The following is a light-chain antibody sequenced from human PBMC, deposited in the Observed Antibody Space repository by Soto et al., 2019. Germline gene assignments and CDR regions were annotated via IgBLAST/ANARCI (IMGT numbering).Light chain of an antibody. J-gene: IGKJ1*01. Sequence: MTQSPSILSASVGDRVTITCRASQSVSSSYLAWYQQKPGQAPRLLIYDASTRATGIPARFSGSGSGTEFTLTISSLQSEDFAVYYCQQYNNWPPWTFGRGTKVDVK. V-gene: IGKV3-15*01. CDR3: QQYNNWPPWT. CDR2: DAS. CDR1: QSVSSSY.